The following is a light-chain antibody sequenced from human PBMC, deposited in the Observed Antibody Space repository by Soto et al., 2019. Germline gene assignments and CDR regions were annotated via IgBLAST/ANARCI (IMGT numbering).Light chain of an antibody. CDR3: QQFSSYPLT. CDR1: QTVRNNY. CDR2: DAS. Sequence: EFVFTHSPGTLSFSPVEKATLSCRASQTVRNNYLAWYQQKPGQAPRLLIYDASSRATGIPDRFSGGGSGTDFTLTISRLEPEDFAVYYCQQFSSYPLTFGGGTKVDIK. J-gene: IGKJ4*01. V-gene: IGKV3-20*01.